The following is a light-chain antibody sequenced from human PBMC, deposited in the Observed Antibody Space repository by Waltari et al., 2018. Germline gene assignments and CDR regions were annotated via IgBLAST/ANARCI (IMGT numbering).Light chain of an antibody. J-gene: IGLJ3*02. V-gene: IGLV4-69*01. CDR2: VNSDGSH. CDR1: SGPSSNI. CDR3: QTGGHGTWV. Sequence: QLVLTPSPSASASLGASVKLTCTLTSGPSSNIIAWLQQQPEKGPRYLMKVNSDGSHSKGDEIPDRFSGSSSGAERYLTISSLQSEDEADYYCQTGGHGTWVFGGGTKLTVL.